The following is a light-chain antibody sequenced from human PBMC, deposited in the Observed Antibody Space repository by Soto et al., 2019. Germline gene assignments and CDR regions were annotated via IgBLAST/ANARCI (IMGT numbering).Light chain of an antibody. CDR1: SSNIGAGYD. V-gene: IGLV1-40*01. J-gene: IGLJ3*02. CDR3: QSYDSSLRGV. CDR2: GNS. Sequence: QSVLTQPPSVSGAPGQRVTISCTGSSSNIGAGYDVHWYQQLPGTAPKLLIYGNSNRPSGVPDRFSGSKSGTSASLAITGLQAEDEADYYCQSYDSSLRGVFGGGTKLTFL.